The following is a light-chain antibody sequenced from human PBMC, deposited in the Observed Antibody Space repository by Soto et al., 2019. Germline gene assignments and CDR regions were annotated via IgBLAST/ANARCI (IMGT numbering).Light chain of an antibody. V-gene: IGKV3-20*01. CDR2: GAS. CDR1: QSVSSSY. CDR3: QQYGSPSTGT. J-gene: IGKJ4*01. Sequence: DIVLTQSPGSLSLSPGERATLSCRASQSVSSSYLAGYQQNPGQAPRLLICGASSRATGIPERFSGSGSGTDFTLTIRRLRPEDLAVYYGQQYGSPSTGTVGGGTKVVIK.